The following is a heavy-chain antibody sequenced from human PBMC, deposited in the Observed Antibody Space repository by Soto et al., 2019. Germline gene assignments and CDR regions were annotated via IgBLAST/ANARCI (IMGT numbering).Heavy chain of an antibody. D-gene: IGHD3-22*01. CDR3: ARTWDSSGYPRF. J-gene: IGHJ4*02. V-gene: IGHV3-74*01. CDR2: INSDASST. Sequence: EVQLVESGGGLVQPGGSLRLSCAASGFTFRSYWMYWVRQAPGKGPVWVSRINSDASSTSYAESVKGRFTTSRDNAKNTLYLQMNSLRAEDTAIYYCARTWDSSGYPRFWGQGTLVTVSS. CDR1: GFTFRSYW.